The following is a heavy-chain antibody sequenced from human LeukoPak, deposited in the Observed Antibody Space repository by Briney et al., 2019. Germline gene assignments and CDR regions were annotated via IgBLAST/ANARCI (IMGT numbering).Heavy chain of an antibody. Sequence: ASVKVSCKASGYTFTSYGISWVRQAPGQGLEWMGWISAYNGNTNYAQKLQGRVTLIRDTSIKTAYMDLTKLRPDDTALYYCTRGGSASYSPYQSVFDIWGQGTLVTVSS. V-gene: IGHV1-18*01. CDR2: ISAYNGNT. CDR1: GYTFTSYG. D-gene: IGHD2-15*01. CDR3: TRGGSASYSPYQSVFDI. J-gene: IGHJ3*02.